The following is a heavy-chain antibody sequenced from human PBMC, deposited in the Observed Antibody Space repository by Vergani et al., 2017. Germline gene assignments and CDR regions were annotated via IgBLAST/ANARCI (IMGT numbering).Heavy chain of an antibody. Sequence: QVQLQESGPGLVKPSQTLSLTCTVSGGSISSGGYYWSWIRQHPGKGLEWIGYIYYSGSPYYNPSLKSRVTISVDTSKNQFSLKLSSVTAADTAVYYCARFDDSSGYYYMDYWGQGTLVTVSS. J-gene: IGHJ4*02. V-gene: IGHV4-31*03. CDR3: ARFDDSSGYYYMDY. CDR1: GGSISSGGYY. D-gene: IGHD3-22*01. CDR2: IYYSGSP.